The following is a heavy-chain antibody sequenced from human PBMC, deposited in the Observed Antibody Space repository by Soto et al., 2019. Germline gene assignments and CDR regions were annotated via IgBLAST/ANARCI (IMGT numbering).Heavy chain of an antibody. J-gene: IGHJ4*02. Sequence: QVQLVESGEGVVLPGRSLRLCCAASGFTFSSYGMHWVRQAPGKGLEWVAVISYDGSNKYYADSVKGRFTISRDNSKNTLYLQMNSLRAEDTAVYYCALIAAAGKTGLPFDYWGQGTLVTVSS. D-gene: IGHD6-13*01. CDR3: ALIAAAGKTGLPFDY. CDR2: ISYDGSNK. V-gene: IGHV3-30*03. CDR1: GFTFSSYG.